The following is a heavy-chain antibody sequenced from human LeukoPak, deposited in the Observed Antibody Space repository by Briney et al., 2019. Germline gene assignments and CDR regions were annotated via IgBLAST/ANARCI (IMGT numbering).Heavy chain of an antibody. Sequence: GASVKVSCKASGYTFTSYDINWVRQATGQGLEWMGWMNPNSVNTGYAQKFQGRVTMTRNTSISTAYMELSNLRSEDTAGYYCARGGIYGSGSYWSAYYYYGMDVWGQGTTVTVSS. J-gene: IGHJ6*02. V-gene: IGHV1-8*01. CDR2: MNPNSVNT. CDR3: ARGGIYGSGSYWSAYYYYGMDV. D-gene: IGHD3-10*01. CDR1: GYTFTSYD.